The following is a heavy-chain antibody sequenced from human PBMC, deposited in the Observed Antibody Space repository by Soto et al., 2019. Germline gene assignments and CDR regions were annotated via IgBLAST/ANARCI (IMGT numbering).Heavy chain of an antibody. CDR1: GSSITSYY. Sequence: QGQLQESGPGLVRPSETLSLTCTVSGSSITSYYWSWIRQSSGKGLEWLGYIHYSGSTTYNPSLESRVTMYIDTSESQFSLRLRSVTAADTAVYYCARLDSYYYLDVWGKGTAVTVSS. CDR3: ARLDSYYYLDV. CDR2: IHYSGST. J-gene: IGHJ6*03. V-gene: IGHV4-59*12.